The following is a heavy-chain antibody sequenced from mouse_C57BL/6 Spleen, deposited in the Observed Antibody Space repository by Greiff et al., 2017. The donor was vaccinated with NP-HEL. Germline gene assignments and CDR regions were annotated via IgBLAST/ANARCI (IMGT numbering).Heavy chain of an antibody. CDR2: IRLKTDNYAT. Sequence: EVKLVESGGGLVQPGGSMKLSCVASGFTFSNYWMNWVRQSPEKGLEWVAQIRLKTDNYATHYAESVKGRFTISRDDSKSSVYLQMNNLRAEDTGIYYCTEGTEFAYWGQGTLVTVSA. V-gene: IGHV6-3*01. CDR1: GFTFSNYW. D-gene: IGHD3-3*01. J-gene: IGHJ3*01. CDR3: TEGTEFAY.